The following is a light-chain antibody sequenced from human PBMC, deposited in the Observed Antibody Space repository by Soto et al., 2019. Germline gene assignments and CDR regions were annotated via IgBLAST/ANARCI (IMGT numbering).Light chain of an antibody. CDR1: SFNIENKA. J-gene: IGLJ3*02. CDR2: YDD. Sequence: QAVVTQPPSVSEAPGRRVTISCSGCSFNIENKAVNWYQQLPGKAPQLLIYYDDMLSSGVSDRFSSSKSGTSASLAISELQSDDGADYYSAAWDDSVHAWVFGGGTKLTAL. CDR3: AAWDDSVHAWV. V-gene: IGLV1-36*01.